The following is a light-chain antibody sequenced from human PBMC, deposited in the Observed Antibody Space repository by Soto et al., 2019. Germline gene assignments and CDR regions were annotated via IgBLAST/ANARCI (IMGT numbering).Light chain of an antibody. Sequence: DIVMTQSPDSLAVSLGERATINCKSSQSVLYSSNNKNYLAWHQQKPGQPPKLLIYWASTRESGVPDRFSGSWSGTDFTLTISGLQAEDVAVYYCQQYYSTPWTFGQGTKVEIK. CDR3: QQYYSTPWT. J-gene: IGKJ1*01. V-gene: IGKV4-1*01. CDR2: WAS. CDR1: QSVLYSSNNKNY.